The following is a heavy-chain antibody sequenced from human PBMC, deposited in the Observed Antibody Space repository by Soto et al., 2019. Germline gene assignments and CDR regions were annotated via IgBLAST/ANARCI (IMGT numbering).Heavy chain of an antibody. CDR1: GASIRSTDYY. Sequence: SETLSLTCTVSGASIRSTDYYWSWIRQAPGKGLEWIGYVYYTGSTYYNPSLMSRLTISVDTSKNQFSLKLTSVTAAETAVYYCVRTAREGAVAPHWFDPWGQGTLVTVSS. CDR3: VRTAREGAVAPHWFDP. D-gene: IGHD2-21*02. J-gene: IGHJ5*02. V-gene: IGHV4-30-4*01. CDR2: VYYTGST.